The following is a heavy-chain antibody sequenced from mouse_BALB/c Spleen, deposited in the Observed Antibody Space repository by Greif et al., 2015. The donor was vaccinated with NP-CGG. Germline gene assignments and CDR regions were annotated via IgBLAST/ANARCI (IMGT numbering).Heavy chain of an antibody. CDR2: IDPANGNT. D-gene: IGHD2-1*01. Sequence: VQLQQSGAELVKPGASVKLSCTASGFNIKDTYMHWVKQRPEQGLEWIGRIDPANGNTKYDPKFQGKATITADTSSNTAYLQLSSLTSEDTAVYYCAFPLIYYGSYFAYWGQGTLVTVSA. CDR3: AFPLIYYGSYFAY. V-gene: IGHV14-3*02. J-gene: IGHJ3*01. CDR1: GFNIKDTY.